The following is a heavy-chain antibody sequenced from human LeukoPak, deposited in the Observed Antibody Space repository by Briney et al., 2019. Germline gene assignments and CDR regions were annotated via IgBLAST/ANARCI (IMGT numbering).Heavy chain of an antibody. Sequence: SETLSLTCTVSGGSISSYYWSWIRQPPGKGLEWIGYIYYSGSTNYNPSLKSRVTISVDTSKNQFSLKLSSVTAADTAVYYCARHPNWGYRASFDYWGQGTLVTVSS. CDR1: GGSISSYY. V-gene: IGHV4-59*01. CDR3: ARHPNWGYRASFDY. CDR2: IYYSGST. J-gene: IGHJ4*02. D-gene: IGHD7-27*01.